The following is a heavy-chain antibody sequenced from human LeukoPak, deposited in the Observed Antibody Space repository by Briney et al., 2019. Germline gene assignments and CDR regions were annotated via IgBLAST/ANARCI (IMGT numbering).Heavy chain of an antibody. CDR3: AKDRAHLDSTAFDI. D-gene: IGHD2-15*01. CDR1: GFTVSSNY. V-gene: IGHV3-53*01. J-gene: IGHJ3*02. Sequence: GGSLRLSCAASGFTVSSNYMSWVRQAPGKGLEWVSVIYSGGSTYYADPVKGRFTISRDNSKNTLYLQMNSLRAEDTAVYYCAKDRAHLDSTAFDIWGQGTMVTVSS. CDR2: IYSGGST.